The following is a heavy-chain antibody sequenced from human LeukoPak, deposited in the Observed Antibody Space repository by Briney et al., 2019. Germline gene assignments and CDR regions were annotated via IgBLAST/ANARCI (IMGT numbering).Heavy chain of an antibody. D-gene: IGHD6-6*01. CDR2: IRPGDSDT. CDR3: VRHRSDSGSSPIDF. Sequence: GESLKISCMGSGYTFTFYFIGWVRQVPAQGLEWVAIIRPGDSDTRYSPSFRGQVTVSADRSINTAYLQWSSPKASDTAMYYCVRHRSDSGSSPIDFWGQGTLVTVSS. V-gene: IGHV5-51*01. J-gene: IGHJ4*02. CDR1: GYTFTFYF.